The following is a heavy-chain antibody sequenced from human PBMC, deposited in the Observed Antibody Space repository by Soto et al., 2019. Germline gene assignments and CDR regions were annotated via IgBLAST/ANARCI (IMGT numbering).Heavy chain of an antibody. V-gene: IGHV4-59*08. Sequence: SETLSLTCTVSGGSISGYYWIWIRQPPGKRLECIGYVHRSGSTDSNPSLKSRVTISLDTSKSQFSLMLNSVTAADTAVYYCARGLYGATYYFDYWGQGALVTVSS. J-gene: IGHJ4*02. D-gene: IGHD3-10*01. CDR2: VHRSGST. CDR3: ARGLYGATYYFDY. CDR1: GGSISGYY.